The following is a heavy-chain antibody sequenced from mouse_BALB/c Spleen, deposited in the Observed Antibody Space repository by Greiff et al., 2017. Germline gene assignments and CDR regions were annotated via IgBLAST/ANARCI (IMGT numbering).Heavy chain of an antibody. Sequence: EVQGVESGGGLVQPGGSRKLSCAASGFTFSSFGMHWVRQAPEKGLEWVAYISSGSSTIYYADTVKGRFTISRDNPKNTLFLQMTSLRSEDTAMYYCARSKYGGYYFDYWGQGTTLTVSS. CDR3: ARSKYGGYYFDY. J-gene: IGHJ2*01. D-gene: IGHD2-10*02. V-gene: IGHV5-17*02. CDR2: ISSGSSTI. CDR1: GFTFSSFG.